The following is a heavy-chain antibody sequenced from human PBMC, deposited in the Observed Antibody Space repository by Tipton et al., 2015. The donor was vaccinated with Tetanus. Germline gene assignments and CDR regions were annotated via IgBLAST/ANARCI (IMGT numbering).Heavy chain of an antibody. CDR3: AGVTAQRTELYFEH. CDR2: VYYTGDT. V-gene: IGHV4-34*01. Sequence: TLSLTCDVYDGSFSAYYWTWIRQPPGKGLEWVGYVYYTGDTNYNPSLKSRVTISMDRSENQISLKMTSVTAADTAVYYCAGVTAQRTELYFEHWGQGTQVTVSS. D-gene: IGHD2-8*02. J-gene: IGHJ1*01. CDR1: DGSFSAYY.